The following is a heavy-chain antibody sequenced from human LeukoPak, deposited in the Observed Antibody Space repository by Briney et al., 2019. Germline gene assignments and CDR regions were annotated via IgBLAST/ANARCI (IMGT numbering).Heavy chain of an antibody. J-gene: IGHJ4*02. CDR1: GFIFSSWS. Sequence: GGSLRLSCAASGFIFSSWSMNWVRQAPGKGLEWITYIAGSGNSADYADSVKGRFTASRDNANNSLYLQMTSLRAEDTGVYYCARDDYGGAHFWGQGTLVTVSS. D-gene: IGHD4-23*01. CDR3: ARDDYGGAHF. V-gene: IGHV3-48*04. CDR2: IAGSGNSA.